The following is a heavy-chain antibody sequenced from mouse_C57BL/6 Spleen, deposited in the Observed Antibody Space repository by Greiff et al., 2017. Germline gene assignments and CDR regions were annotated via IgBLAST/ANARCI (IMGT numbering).Heavy chain of an antibody. CDR1: GYAFSSSW. V-gene: IGHV1-82*01. D-gene: IGHD2-5*01. J-gene: IGHJ3*01. CDR2: IYPGDGDT. CDR3: ARSPYYNNDVGFAY. Sequence: QVQLQQSGPELVKPGASVKISCKASGYAFSSSWMNWVKQRPGKGLEWIGRIYPGDGDTNSNGKFKGKATLTADKSSSTAYMQLSSLTSEDSAIYFCARSPYYNNDVGFAYWGQGTLVTVSA.